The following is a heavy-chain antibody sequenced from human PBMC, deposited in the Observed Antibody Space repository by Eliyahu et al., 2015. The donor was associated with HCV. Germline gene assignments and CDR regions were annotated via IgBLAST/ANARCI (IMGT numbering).Heavy chain of an antibody. D-gene: IGHD6-19*01. J-gene: IGHJ5*02. CDR1: GGSISTYY. CDR2: IHYRWST. V-gene: IGHV4-59*01. Sequence: QVQLQESGPGLVKPSETLSLTCTVSGGSISTYYWSWIRQPPGKGLEWVAYIHYRWSTHYNPXLKSRVTISVDTSKNQFSLKLSSVTAADTAVYYCASGGGGTAVAGTGGWFDPWGQGTLVTVSS. CDR3: ASGGGGTAVAGTGGWFDP.